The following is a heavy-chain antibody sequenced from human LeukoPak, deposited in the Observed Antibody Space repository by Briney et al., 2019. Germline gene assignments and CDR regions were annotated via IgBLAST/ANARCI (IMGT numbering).Heavy chain of an antibody. Sequence: ASVKVSCKASGYTFTSYGISWVRQAPGQGLEWMGWISAYNGNTNYAQKLQGRVTMTTDTSTNTAYMELRSLRSDDTAVYYCARVKGPHYYDSSGYYPLTDYWGQGTLVTVSS. J-gene: IGHJ4*02. CDR3: ARVKGPHYYDSSGYYPLTDY. CDR1: GYTFTSYG. V-gene: IGHV1-18*01. CDR2: ISAYNGNT. D-gene: IGHD3-22*01.